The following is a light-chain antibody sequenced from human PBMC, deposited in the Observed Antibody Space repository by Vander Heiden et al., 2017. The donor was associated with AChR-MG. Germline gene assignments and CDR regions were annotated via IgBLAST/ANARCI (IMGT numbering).Light chain of an antibody. CDR1: STNSGSNY. J-gene: IGLJ2*01. V-gene: IGLV1-47*01. CDR2: RNN. CDR3: AAWDDSLSGPGV. Sequence: QSVLTQHPSASGTPGQRVPISCSGSSTNSGSNYVYWYQQRPGTAPKLLIYRNNKRPSGVPDRFSGSKSGTSASRAISGLRSEDEADDYCAAWDDSLSGPGVFGGGTKLTVL.